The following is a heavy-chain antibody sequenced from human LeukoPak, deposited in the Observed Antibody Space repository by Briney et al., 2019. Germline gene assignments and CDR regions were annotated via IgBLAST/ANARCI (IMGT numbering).Heavy chain of an antibody. CDR3: ARAGYSYGLDYFDY. J-gene: IGHJ4*02. Sequence: SETLSLTCTVSGGSISSGGYYWSWIRQHPGKGLEWIGYIYYSGSTYYNPSLKSRVTISVDTSKNQFSLKLSSVTAADTAVYYCARAGYSYGLDYFDYWGQGTLVTVSS. V-gene: IGHV4-31*03. D-gene: IGHD5-18*01. CDR1: GGSISSGGYY. CDR2: IYYSGST.